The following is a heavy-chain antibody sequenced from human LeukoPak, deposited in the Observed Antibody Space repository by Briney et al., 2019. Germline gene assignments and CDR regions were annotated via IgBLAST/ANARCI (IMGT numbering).Heavy chain of an antibody. CDR2: ISAYNGNT. Sequence: ASVKVSCKASGYTFTNYGVNWVRQAPGQGLEWMGWISAYNGNTNLAQKLQGRVTMTTNTSTSTAYLELRSLRSDDTAVYYCARHDSSSSGYYNDFWGHGTLVTVSS. CDR1: GYTFTNYG. CDR3: ARHDSSSSGYYNDF. J-gene: IGHJ4*01. V-gene: IGHV1-18*01. D-gene: IGHD3-22*01.